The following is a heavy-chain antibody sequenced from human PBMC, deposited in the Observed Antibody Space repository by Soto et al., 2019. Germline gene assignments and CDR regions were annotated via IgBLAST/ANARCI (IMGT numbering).Heavy chain of an antibody. CDR1: GGSISSGGYY. V-gene: IGHV4-31*03. CDR2: IYYSGSS. CDR3: ASDSGGDITKIVNGASDI. D-gene: IGHD3-22*01. Sequence: QVQLQQSRPGLVKPSQTLSLTCTVSGGSISSGGYYWSWIRQHPGKGLEWIGYIYYSGSSYYNPSLKSRVTISVDTSKNQFSLKLSSVTAADTAVYYCASDSGGDITKIVNGASDIWRQGTMLTVSS. J-gene: IGHJ3*02.